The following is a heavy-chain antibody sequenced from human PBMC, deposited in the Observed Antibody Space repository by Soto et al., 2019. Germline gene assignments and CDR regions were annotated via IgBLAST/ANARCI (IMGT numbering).Heavy chain of an antibody. V-gene: IGHV4-30-4*01. CDR1: GGSINNDAYY. Sequence: QVQLQESGPGLVKPSQTLSLTCTVSGGSINNDAYYWSWIRQPPGKGLEWIGYIYYSGSTYYNPSLKSRVSISLTTSKTQFSLKLSSVTAADTAVYYCARENLYHNYVTDWGRGTLVTVSS. D-gene: IGHD4-4*01. CDR3: ARENLYHNYVTD. CDR2: IYYSGST. J-gene: IGHJ4*02.